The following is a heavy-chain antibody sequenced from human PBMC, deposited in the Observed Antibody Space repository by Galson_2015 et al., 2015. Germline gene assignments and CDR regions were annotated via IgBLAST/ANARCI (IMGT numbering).Heavy chain of an antibody. D-gene: IGHD6-19*01. CDR3: AKKPVARYGMDV. J-gene: IGHJ6*02. CDR1: GDSVSSHSAA. Sequence: CAISGDSVSSHSAAWNWIRQSPSRGLEWLGRTYYRSKWYNDYAVSLKSRIIITPDTSKNQFSLQLNSVTPEDTAVYYCAKKPVARYGMDVWGRGTAVPASS. CDR2: TYYRSKWYN. V-gene: IGHV6-1*01.